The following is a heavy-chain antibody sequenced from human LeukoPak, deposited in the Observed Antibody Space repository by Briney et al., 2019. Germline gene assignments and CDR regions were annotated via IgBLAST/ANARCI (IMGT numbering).Heavy chain of an antibody. CDR3: ATNLFPDCYDSSGYYYGH. J-gene: IGHJ4*02. CDR2: FDPEDGET. V-gene: IGHV1-24*01. D-gene: IGHD3-22*01. Sequence: ASVKVSCKVSGYTLTELSMHWVRQAPGKGLEWMGGFDPEDGETIYAQKFQGRVTMTEDTSTDTAYMELSSLRSEDTAVYYYATNLFPDCYDSSGYYYGHWGQGTLVTVSS. CDR1: GYTLTELS.